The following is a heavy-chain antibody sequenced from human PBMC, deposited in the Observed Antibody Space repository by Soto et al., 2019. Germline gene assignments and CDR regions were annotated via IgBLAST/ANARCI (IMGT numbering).Heavy chain of an antibody. J-gene: IGHJ6*02. CDR3: ARGHSTDCANGVCSVVHNLDMDG. V-gene: IGHV1-2*04. Sequence: ASVQVSCQASGYSFTDYHIHWVRPAPGQGLAWLGRINHKSGGTSTAQKFQGWVTMTRDRSRSTVYMELTRLRSDYTAVYFCARGHSTDCANGVCSVVHNLDMDGGGQGTTVTSP. CDR1: GYSFTDYH. D-gene: IGHD2-8*01. CDR2: INHKSGGT.